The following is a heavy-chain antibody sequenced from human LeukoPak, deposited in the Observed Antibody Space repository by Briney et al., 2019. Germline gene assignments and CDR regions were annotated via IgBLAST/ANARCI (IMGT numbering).Heavy chain of an antibody. Sequence: GGSLRLSCAASGFTFSSYSMNWVRQAPGKGLEWVSYISSSSSTIYYADSVKGRFTISRDNAKNSLYLQMNSLRAEDTAVYYCARDSLSGWGTSDDYWGQGTLVTASS. CDR3: ARDSLSGWGTSDDY. CDR2: ISSSSSTI. V-gene: IGHV3-48*01. D-gene: IGHD3-16*01. J-gene: IGHJ4*02. CDR1: GFTFSSYS.